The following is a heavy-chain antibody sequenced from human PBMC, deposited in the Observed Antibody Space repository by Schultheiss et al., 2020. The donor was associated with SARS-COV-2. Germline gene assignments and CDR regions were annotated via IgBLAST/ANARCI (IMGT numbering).Heavy chain of an antibody. J-gene: IGHJ4*02. D-gene: IGHD5-18*01. V-gene: IGHV3-23*01. CDR2: TSGSGGST. Sequence: GESLKISCAASGFTFSNYAMSWVRQPPGKGPEWVSGTSGSGGSTYYADSVKGRFTISRDNAKNSLYLQMNSLRAEDTAVYYCAKGAEIQLWLSLFDYWGQGTLVTVSS. CDR3: AKGAEIQLWLSLFDY. CDR1: GFTFSNYA.